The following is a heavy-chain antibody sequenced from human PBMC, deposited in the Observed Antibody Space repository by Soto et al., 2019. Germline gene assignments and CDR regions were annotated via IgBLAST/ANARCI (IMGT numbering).Heavy chain of an antibody. CDR3: AREVVCNTWPGTFDS. J-gene: IGHJ4*02. CDR2: VYTSGST. CDR1: DDSIGPYY. D-gene: IGHD1-7*01. Sequence: QEQLRESGPGLVKPSETLSRTCSISDDSIGPYYWTWLRQTPLKELQWIGYVYTSGSTKYNSSLKSRVTISLDASNSQCSLTRSSVTAADTGVYYWAREVVCNTWPGTFDSWGRGTLVVFSS. V-gene: IGHV4-4*08.